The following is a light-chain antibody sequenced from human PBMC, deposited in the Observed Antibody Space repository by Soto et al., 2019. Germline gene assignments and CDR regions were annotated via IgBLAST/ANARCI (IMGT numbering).Light chain of an antibody. J-gene: IGLJ1*01. CDR3: QSRDRRLSSSWV. CDR2: HNN. V-gene: IGLV1-40*01. Sequence: QSVLTQPPSVSGAPGQRVTISCTGSSSNIGADFDVHWYQHLPGTAPKLLISHNNNRPSGVPDRFSGSKSGTSASLAITGLQADDEAVYYCQSRDRRLSSSWVFGSGTKVTVL. CDR1: SSNIGADFD.